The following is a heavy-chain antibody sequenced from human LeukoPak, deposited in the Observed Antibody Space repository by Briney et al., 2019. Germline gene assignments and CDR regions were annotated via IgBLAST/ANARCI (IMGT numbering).Heavy chain of an antibody. CDR2: ISGSGGST. CDR3: ARARSQSGSYQGDAFDI. Sequence: AGGSLRLSCAASGFTFSSYGMSWVRQAPGKGLEWISAISGSGGSTYYADSVKGRFTISRDNAKNSLYLQMNSLRAEDTAVYYCARARSQSGSYQGDAFDIWGQGTMVTVSS. D-gene: IGHD1-26*01. J-gene: IGHJ3*02. V-gene: IGHV3-23*01. CDR1: GFTFSSYG.